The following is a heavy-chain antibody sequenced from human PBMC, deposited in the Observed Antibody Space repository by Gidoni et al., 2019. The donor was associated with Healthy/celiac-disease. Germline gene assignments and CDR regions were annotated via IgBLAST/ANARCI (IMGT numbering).Heavy chain of an antibody. Sequence: QMQLVQSGPEVKKPGTSVKVSCKASGFTFTSSAVQWVRQARGQRLEWIGWIVVGSGNTNYAQKFQERVTITRDMSTSTAYMELSSLRSEDTAVYYCAAPGGEVRGSHPYYYYYGMDVWGQGTTVTVSS. D-gene: IGHD3-10*01. CDR3: AAPGGEVRGSHPYYYYYGMDV. J-gene: IGHJ6*02. CDR1: GFTFTSSA. CDR2: IVVGSGNT. V-gene: IGHV1-58*01.